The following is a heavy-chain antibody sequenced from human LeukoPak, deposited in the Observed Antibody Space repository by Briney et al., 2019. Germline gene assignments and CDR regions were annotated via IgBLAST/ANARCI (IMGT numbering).Heavy chain of an antibody. V-gene: IGHV3-21*01. D-gene: IGHD3-3*01. Sequence: GGSLRLSCAASGFTFSSYSMNWVRQAPGKGLEWVSSISSSSSYIYYADSVKGRFTISRDNSKNTLYLQMNSLRAEDTAVYYCARDRGRSYDFWSSSGYYYYWGQGTLVTVSS. CDR1: GFTFSSYS. CDR3: ARDRGRSYDFWSSSGYYYY. CDR2: ISSSSSYI. J-gene: IGHJ4*02.